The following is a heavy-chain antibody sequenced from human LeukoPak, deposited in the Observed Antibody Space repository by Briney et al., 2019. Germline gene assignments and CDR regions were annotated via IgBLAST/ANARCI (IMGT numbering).Heavy chain of an antibody. J-gene: IGHJ4*02. Sequence: PSETLSLTCTVSGGSMSSYYWSWIRQPPGKGLEWIGYIYYSGTTDYNPSLKSRVTISVDTSKNQFSLQLSSVTAADTAVYYCARKNRYFDYWGQGTLVTVSS. V-gene: IGHV4-59*01. CDR1: GGSMSSYY. D-gene: IGHD1/OR15-1a*01. CDR2: IYYSGTT. CDR3: ARKNRYFDY.